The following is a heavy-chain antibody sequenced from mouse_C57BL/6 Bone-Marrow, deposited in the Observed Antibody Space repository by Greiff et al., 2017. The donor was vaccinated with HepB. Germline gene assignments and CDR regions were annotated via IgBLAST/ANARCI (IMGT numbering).Heavy chain of an antibody. Sequence: EVKLQESGAELVRPGASVKLSCTASGFNIKDDYMHWVKQRPEQGLEWIGWIDPENGDTEYASKFQGKATITADTSSNTAYLQLSSLTSEDTAVYYCTTFYYGSSYGFAYWGQGTLVTVSA. CDR2: IDPENGDT. CDR3: TTFYYGSSYGFAY. J-gene: IGHJ3*01. CDR1: GFNIKDDY. V-gene: IGHV14-4*01. D-gene: IGHD1-1*01.